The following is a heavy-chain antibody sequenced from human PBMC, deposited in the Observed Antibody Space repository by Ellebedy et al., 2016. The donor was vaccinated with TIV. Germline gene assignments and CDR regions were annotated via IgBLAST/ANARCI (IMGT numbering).Heavy chain of an antibody. CDR2: ISAYNGNT. CDR1: GYTFTSYG. D-gene: IGHD6-19*01. Sequence: ASVKVSCXASGYTFTSYGISWVRQAPGQGLEWMGWISAYNGNTNYAQKFQGRVTMTEDTSTDTAYMELSSLRSEDTAVYYCATDRSSSGWYYFDYWGQGTLVTVSS. CDR3: ATDRSSSGWYYFDY. V-gene: IGHV1-18*01. J-gene: IGHJ4*02.